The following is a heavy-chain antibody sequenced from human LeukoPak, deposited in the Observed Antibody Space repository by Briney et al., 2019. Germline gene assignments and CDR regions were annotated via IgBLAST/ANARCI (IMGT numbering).Heavy chain of an antibody. J-gene: IGHJ4*02. Sequence: GGSLRLSCAASGFTFSSYAMSWVRQAPGKGLEWVSYISSSGSTIYYADSVKGRFTISRDNAKNSLYLQMNSLRAEDAAVYYCARDLGYSSGWYYFDYWGQGTLVTVSS. CDR2: ISSSGSTI. CDR1: GFTFSSYA. D-gene: IGHD6-19*01. CDR3: ARDLGYSSGWYYFDY. V-gene: IGHV3-48*03.